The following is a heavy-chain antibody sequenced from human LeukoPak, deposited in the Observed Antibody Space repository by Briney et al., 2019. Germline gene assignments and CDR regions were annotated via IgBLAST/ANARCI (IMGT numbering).Heavy chain of an antibody. D-gene: IGHD3-22*01. Sequence: GGSLRLSCAASGFTFSTFAMHWVRLSPGKGLEWVSSITGSGPYMLYADSVKHRFTISRDNAKNALYLQMNSLRPEDTAVYYCAKELKPMIVVADLFDYWGQGTLVTVSS. CDR2: ITGSGPYM. CDR1: GFTFSTFA. CDR3: AKELKPMIVVADLFDY. J-gene: IGHJ4*02. V-gene: IGHV3-21*01.